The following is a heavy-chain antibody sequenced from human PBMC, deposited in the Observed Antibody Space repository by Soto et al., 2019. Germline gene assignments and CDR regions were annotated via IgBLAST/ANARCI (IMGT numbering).Heavy chain of an antibody. D-gene: IGHD6-13*01. CDR1: GGSFSGYY. Sequence: SETLSLTCAVYGGSFSGYYWSWIRQPPGKGLEWIGEINHSGSTNYNPSLKSRVTISVDTSKNQFSLKLSSVTAADTAVYYCARRGQWYFRSCYYYYSYMDVCGKRSTVTVS. J-gene: IGHJ6*03. CDR2: INHSGST. CDR3: ARRGQWYFRSCYYYYSYMDV. V-gene: IGHV4-34*01.